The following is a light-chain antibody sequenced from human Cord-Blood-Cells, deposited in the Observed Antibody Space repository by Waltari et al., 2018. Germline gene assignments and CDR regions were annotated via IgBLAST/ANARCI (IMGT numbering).Light chain of an antibody. Sequence: DIQMTQFPSSRSASVGDRVTITCRASQSISSYLIWYQQKSGKAPKLLLYAASSLQSGVPSRFSGSGSWTDFTLTISSLQPEDFATYYCQQSYSTPYTFGQGTKLESK. CDR1: QSISSY. CDR2: AAS. CDR3: QQSYSTPYT. J-gene: IGKJ2*01. V-gene: IGKV1-39*01.